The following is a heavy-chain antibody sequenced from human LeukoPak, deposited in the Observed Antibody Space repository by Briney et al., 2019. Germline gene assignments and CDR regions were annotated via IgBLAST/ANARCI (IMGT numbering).Heavy chain of an antibody. CDR3: AKTISDGYIG. V-gene: IGHV3-21*01. J-gene: IGHJ4*02. Sequence: GGSLRLSCAASGFTFSSYSMNWVRQAPGKGLEWVSSISSSSSYIYYADSVKGRFTISRDNAENSLYLQMNSLRVEDTAVYYCAKTISDGYIGWGQGTLVTVSS. D-gene: IGHD2-21*02. CDR1: GFTFSSYS. CDR2: ISSSSSYI.